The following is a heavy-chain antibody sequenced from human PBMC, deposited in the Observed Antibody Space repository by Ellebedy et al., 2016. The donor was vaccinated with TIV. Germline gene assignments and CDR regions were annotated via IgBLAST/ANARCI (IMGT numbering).Heavy chain of an antibody. D-gene: IGHD4/OR15-4a*01. V-gene: IGHV1-46*01. J-gene: IGHJ2*01. CDR3: ARGARYFDL. CDR2: INPNVGST. CDR1: GYTFTGYY. Sequence: ASVKVSXXASGYTFTGYYMNWVRQDPGQGLEWMGIINPNVGSTTYAQKFQGRVTMTRDTSTSTVYMELSSLRSEDTGVYYCARGARYFDLWGRGTLVTVSS.